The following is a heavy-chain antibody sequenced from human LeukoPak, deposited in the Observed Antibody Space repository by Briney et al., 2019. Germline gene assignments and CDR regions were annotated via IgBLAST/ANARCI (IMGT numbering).Heavy chain of an antibody. CDR3: AGYASSGRRDAFDI. CDR2: IRYDGSNK. Sequence: GGSLRLSCTSSGFIFSDYGMHWVRQDPGKEPQWVAFIRYDGSNKYYADSVNGRFTISRDNSKNTLYLQMNSLRAEDTAVYYCAGYASSGRRDAFDIWGQGTMVTVSS. D-gene: IGHD3-22*01. J-gene: IGHJ3*02. V-gene: IGHV3-30*02. CDR1: GFIFSDYG.